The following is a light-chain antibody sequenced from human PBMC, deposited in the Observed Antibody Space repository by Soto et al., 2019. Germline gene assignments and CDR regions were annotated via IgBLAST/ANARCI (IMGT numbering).Light chain of an antibody. V-gene: IGLV2-23*01. CDR2: EGS. Sequence: QSALTQPASVSGSPGQSITISCTGTTSNVGTYKFVSWYQYHPGKAPKLIIYEGSKRPSGVSNRFSGSKSGNTASLTISGLQAEDEGDYYCCSYAGSTSLVFGGGTKLTVL. CDR1: TSNVGTYKF. J-gene: IGLJ2*01. CDR3: CSYAGSTSLV.